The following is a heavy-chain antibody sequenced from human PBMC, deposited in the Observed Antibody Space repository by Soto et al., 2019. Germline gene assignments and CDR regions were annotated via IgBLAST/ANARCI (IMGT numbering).Heavy chain of an antibody. CDR2: IYYTGTT. D-gene: IGHD3-22*01. Sequence: SETLSLTCTVPGGSILDYYWGWFRQSPGKGLDWVGYIYYTGTTKYNPSLKSRVTISVDSSKNQFSLKLDSVTAADTAVYYCARLGGYYQAFDSWGQGTLVTVS. CDR1: GGSILDYY. V-gene: IGHV4-59*08. J-gene: IGHJ4*02. CDR3: ARLGGYYQAFDS.